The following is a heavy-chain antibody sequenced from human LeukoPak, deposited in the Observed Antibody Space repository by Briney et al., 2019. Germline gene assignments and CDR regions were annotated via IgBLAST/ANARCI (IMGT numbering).Heavy chain of an antibody. D-gene: IGHD1-26*01. CDR1: GYTFTSYG. CDR2: MNPNSGNT. Sequence: ASVKVSCKASGYTFTSYGISWVRQAPGQGLEWMGWMNPNSGNTGYAQKFQGRVTMTRNTSISTAYMELSSLRSEDTAVYYCARVPWYSGSYLDYWGQGTLVTVSS. CDR3: ARVPWYSGSYLDY. V-gene: IGHV1-8*02. J-gene: IGHJ4*02.